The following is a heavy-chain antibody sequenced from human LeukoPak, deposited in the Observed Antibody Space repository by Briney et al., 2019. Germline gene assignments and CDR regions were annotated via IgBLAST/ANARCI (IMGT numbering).Heavy chain of an antibody. CDR3: AKRGVVIRVILVGFHKEAYYFDS. D-gene: IGHD2-21*01. CDR2: ISDSGGRT. CDR1: GITLSNYG. V-gene: IGHV3-23*01. Sequence: GGSLRLSCAVSGITLSNYGMSWVRQAPGKGLEWVSGISDSGGRTNYADSVKGRFTISRDNPKNTLYLQMNSLKAEDTAVYYCAKRGVVIRVILVGFHKEAYYFDSWGQGALVTVSS. J-gene: IGHJ4*02.